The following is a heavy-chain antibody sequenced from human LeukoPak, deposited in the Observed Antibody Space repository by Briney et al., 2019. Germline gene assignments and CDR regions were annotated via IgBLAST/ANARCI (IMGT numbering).Heavy chain of an antibody. CDR2: ISGSGGSI. CDR1: GFTFSSYA. J-gene: IGHJ4*02. V-gene: IGHV3-23*01. D-gene: IGHD6-13*01. CDR3: AKDEAAAGGGYY. Sequence: GGSLRVSCAASGFTFSSYAMSWVRQAPGKGVEWVSAISGSGGSIYYADSVKGRFTISRDNSKNTLYLQMNSLRAEDTAVYYCAKDEAAAGGGYYWGQGTLVTVSS.